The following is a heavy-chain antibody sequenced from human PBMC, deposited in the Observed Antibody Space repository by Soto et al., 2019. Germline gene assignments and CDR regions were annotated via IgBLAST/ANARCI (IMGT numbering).Heavy chain of an antibody. J-gene: IGHJ4*02. D-gene: IGHD5-12*01. Sequence: SGGSLRLSCAASGFTFSDYYMSWIRQAPGKGLEWVSYISSSGSTIYYADSVKGRFTISRDNAKNSLYLQMNSLRAEDTAVYYCARALDSGYDPSGVRWGQGTLVTVSS. CDR1: GFTFSDYY. CDR2: ISSSGSTI. CDR3: ARALDSGYDPSGVR. V-gene: IGHV3-11*01.